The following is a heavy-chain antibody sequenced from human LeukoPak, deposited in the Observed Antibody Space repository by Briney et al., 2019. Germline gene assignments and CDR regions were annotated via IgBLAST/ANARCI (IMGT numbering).Heavy chain of an antibody. J-gene: IGHJ6*02. CDR3: ARDKSSSWGYYYYGMDV. Sequence: PGGSLRLSCAASGFTFSDYYMSWIRQAPGKGLEWVSYISSSGSTIYYADSVKGRFTISRDNAKNSLYLQMNSLRAEDTAVYYCARDKSSSWGYYYYGMDVWGQGTTVTASS. V-gene: IGHV3-11*01. CDR1: GFTFSDYY. D-gene: IGHD6-13*01. CDR2: ISSSGSTI.